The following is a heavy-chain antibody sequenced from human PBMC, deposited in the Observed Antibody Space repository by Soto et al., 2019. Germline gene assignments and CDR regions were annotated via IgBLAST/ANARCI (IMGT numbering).Heavy chain of an antibody. CDR3: ASGSLNYDFWSGYSTGLDY. J-gene: IGHJ4*02. V-gene: IGHV4-31*03. D-gene: IGHD3-3*01. Sequence: PSETLSLTCTVSGGSITTGGSYWSWIRQHPGKGLEWIGNIYHSGNTYYNPSLKSRVTISVDTSKNQFSLKLSSVTAADTAVYYCASGSLNYDFWSGYSTGLDYWGQGTLVTVSS. CDR1: GGSITTGGSY. CDR2: IYHSGNT.